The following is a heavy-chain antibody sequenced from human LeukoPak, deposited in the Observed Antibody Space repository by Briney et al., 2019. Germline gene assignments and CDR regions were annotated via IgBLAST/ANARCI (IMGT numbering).Heavy chain of an antibody. CDR3: ARAAGGYDSSGYYYGQFDY. J-gene: IGHJ4*02. D-gene: IGHD3-22*01. Sequence: SETLSLTCAVYGGSFSGYYWSWIRQPPGKGLEWIGEINHSGSTNDNPSLKSRVTISVDTSKNQFSLKLSSVTAADTAVYYCARAAGGYDSSGYYYGQFDYWGQGTLVTVSS. CDR1: GGSFSGYY. CDR2: INHSGST. V-gene: IGHV4-34*01.